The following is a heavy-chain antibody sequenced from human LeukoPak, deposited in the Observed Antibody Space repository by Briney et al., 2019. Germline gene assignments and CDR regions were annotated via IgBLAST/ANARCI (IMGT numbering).Heavy chain of an antibody. CDR2: ISASGGTT. CDR1: GFTFNNYA. Sequence: GGSLRLSCAASGFTFNNYAMSWVRQAPGKGLEWVSAISASGGTTYYADSVRGRFTISRDNSENTLFLQMNSLRAEDTAVYYCAKEPREYCSSTSCPNWFDSWGQGTLVTVSS. V-gene: IGHV3-23*01. CDR3: AKEPREYCSSTSCPNWFDS. D-gene: IGHD2-2*01. J-gene: IGHJ5*01.